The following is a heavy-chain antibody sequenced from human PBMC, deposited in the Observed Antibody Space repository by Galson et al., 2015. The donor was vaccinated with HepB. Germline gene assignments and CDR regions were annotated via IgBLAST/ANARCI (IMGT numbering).Heavy chain of an antibody. J-gene: IGHJ4*02. D-gene: IGHD6-13*01. Sequence: SVKVSCKASGYTFTSYYMHWVRQAPGQGLEWMGIINSSGGSTSYAQKFQGRVTMTRDTSTSTVYMELSSLRSEDTAVYYCARDSFIAAAPDYWGQGTLVTVSS. CDR2: INSSGGST. CDR3: ARDSFIAAAPDY. V-gene: IGHV1-46*01. CDR1: GYTFTSYY.